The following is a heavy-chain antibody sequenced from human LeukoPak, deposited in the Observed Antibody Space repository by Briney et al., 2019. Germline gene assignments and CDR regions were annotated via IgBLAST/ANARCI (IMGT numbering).Heavy chain of an antibody. D-gene: IGHD2-2*01. CDR1: GGTFSSYT. CDR3: AREKGYCSSTSCFDAFDI. Sequence: SEKVSCKASGGTFSSYTISWVRQAPGQGLEWMGRIIPILGIANYAQKFQGRVTITADKSTSTAYMELSSLRSEDTAVYYCAREKGYCSSTSCFDAFDIWGQGTMVTVSS. J-gene: IGHJ3*02. CDR2: IIPILGIA. V-gene: IGHV1-69*04.